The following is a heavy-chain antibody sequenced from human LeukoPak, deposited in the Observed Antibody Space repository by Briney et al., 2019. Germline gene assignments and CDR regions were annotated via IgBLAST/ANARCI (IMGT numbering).Heavy chain of an antibody. CDR3: AREGNWDPWYFDY. D-gene: IGHD1-1*01. CDR2: IKQDGSEK. V-gene: IGHV3-7*01. CDR1: GFTFSSYW. J-gene: IGHJ4*02. Sequence: GGSLRLSCAASGFTFSSYWMSWVRQAPGKGLEWVANIKQDGSEKYYVDSVKGRFTISRDNAKNSLYLQMNSLRAEDTAVYYCAREGNWDPWYFDYWGQGTLVTVSS.